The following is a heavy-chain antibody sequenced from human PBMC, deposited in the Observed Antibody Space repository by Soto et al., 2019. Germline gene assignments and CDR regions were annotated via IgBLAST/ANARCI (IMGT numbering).Heavy chain of an antibody. D-gene: IGHD3-3*01. CDR1: GFTFSSYG. J-gene: IGHJ4*02. Sequence: VGSLRLSCAASGFTFSSYGMHWVRQAPGKGLEWVAVISYDGSNKYYADSVKGRFTISRDNSKNTLYLQMNSLRAEDTAVYYCAKDGITIFGVASYYFDYWGQGTLVTVSS. CDR2: ISYDGSNK. V-gene: IGHV3-30*18. CDR3: AKDGITIFGVASYYFDY.